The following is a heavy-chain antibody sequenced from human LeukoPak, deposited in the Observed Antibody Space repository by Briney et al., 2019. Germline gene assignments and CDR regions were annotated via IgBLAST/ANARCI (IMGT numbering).Heavy chain of an antibody. CDR1: SGSISSADYY. Sequence: PSETLSLTCTGSSGSISSADYYWSWIRQPPGKGLEWIGSIYYSGSAYYNPSLKTRVTISVDTSTNKFSMNLSSVTAADTAVDYCARDVVFLLRAAFDIWGQGTMVTVSS. V-gene: IGHV4-30-4*01. CDR2: IYYSGSA. D-gene: IGHD2-15*01. J-gene: IGHJ3*02. CDR3: ARDVVFLLRAAFDI.